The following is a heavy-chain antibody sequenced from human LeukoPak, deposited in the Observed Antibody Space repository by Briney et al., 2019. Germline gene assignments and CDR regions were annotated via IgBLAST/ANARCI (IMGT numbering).Heavy chain of an antibody. CDR1: GYILTELS. V-gene: IGHV1-24*01. CDR3: ATVSGGSYYGAFDI. Sequence: ASVKVSCQVSGYILTELSMHWVRQAPGKGREWMGGFDPEDGETIYAQKFTGRVTMTEDTSTDTAYMELSSLRSEDTAVYYCATVSGGSYYGAFDIWGQGTMVTVSS. D-gene: IGHD1-26*01. CDR2: FDPEDGET. J-gene: IGHJ3*02.